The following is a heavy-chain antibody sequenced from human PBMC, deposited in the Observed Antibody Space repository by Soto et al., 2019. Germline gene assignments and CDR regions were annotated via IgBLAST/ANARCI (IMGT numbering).Heavy chain of an antibody. J-gene: IGHJ6*02. CDR2: IWYDGSNK. Sequence: QVQLVESGGGVVQPGRSLRLSCAASGFTFSSYGMHWVRQAPGKGLEWVAVIWYDGSNKYYADSVKGRFTISRDNSKNTVYLQRTSVRAEDTAVYYCASGRPFSSCGTKQDYDCYGMDVWGQGSKVTVSS. CDR1: GFTFSSYG. D-gene: IGHD6-13*01. V-gene: IGHV3-33*01. CDR3: ASGRPFSSCGTKQDYDCYGMDV.